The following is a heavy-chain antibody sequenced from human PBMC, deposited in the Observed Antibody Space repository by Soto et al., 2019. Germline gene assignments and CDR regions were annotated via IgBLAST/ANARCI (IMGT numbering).Heavy chain of an antibody. D-gene: IGHD6-19*01. J-gene: IGHJ4*02. V-gene: IGHV1-69*06. CDR2: SIPICGTA. CDR3: ASPQWLAGGYYFDY. CDR1: GGTFSSYA. Sequence: QVQLVQSGAEVKKPGSSVKVSCKASGGTFSSYAISWVRQAPGQGLEWMGGSIPICGTANYEQKFQGRVTITADKSTSTAYVELSSLRSEDTAVYYCASPQWLAGGYYFDYWGQGTLVTVSS.